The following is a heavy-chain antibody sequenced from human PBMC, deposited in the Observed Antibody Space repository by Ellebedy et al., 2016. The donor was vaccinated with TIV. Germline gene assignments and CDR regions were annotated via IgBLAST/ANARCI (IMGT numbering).Heavy chain of an antibody. J-gene: IGHJ5*02. CDR1: GGSISSSSYY. V-gene: IGHV4-39*07. CDR2: IYYSGST. D-gene: IGHD6-13*01. Sequence: SETLSLXXTVSGGSISSSSYYWGWIRQPPGKGLEWIGSIYYSGSTYYNPSLKSRVTISVDTSKNQFSLKLSSVTAADTAVYYCASRSWIDWFDPWGQGTLVTVSS. CDR3: ASRSWIDWFDP.